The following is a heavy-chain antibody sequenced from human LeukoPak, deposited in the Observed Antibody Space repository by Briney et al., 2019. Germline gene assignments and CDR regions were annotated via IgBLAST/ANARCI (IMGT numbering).Heavy chain of an antibody. V-gene: IGHV3-23*01. Sequence: GGSLRLSCAASGFTFSSYAMSWVRQAPGKGLEWVSAISGSGGSTYYADAEKRLFTTSRDNSKNTLYLQMNSLRAGDTAVYYCAKAVTYYYGSGSYNGMDVWGQGTTVTVSS. D-gene: IGHD3-10*01. CDR1: GFTFSSYA. CDR3: AKAVTYYYGSGSYNGMDV. J-gene: IGHJ6*02. CDR2: ISGSGGST.